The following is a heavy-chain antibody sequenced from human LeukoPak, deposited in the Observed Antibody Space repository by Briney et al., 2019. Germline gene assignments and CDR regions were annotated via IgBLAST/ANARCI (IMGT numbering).Heavy chain of an antibody. J-gene: IGHJ5*02. CDR2: INHSGST. CDR3: ARHWRQWLVPSPNNWFDP. CDR1: GGSFSGYY. V-gene: IGHV4-34*01. Sequence: PSETLSLTCAVYGGSFSGYYWSWIRQPPGKGLEWIGEINHSGSTNYNPSLKSRVTISVDTSKNQFSLKLSSVTAADTAVYYCARHWRQWLVPSPNNWFDPWGQGTLVTVSS. D-gene: IGHD6-19*01.